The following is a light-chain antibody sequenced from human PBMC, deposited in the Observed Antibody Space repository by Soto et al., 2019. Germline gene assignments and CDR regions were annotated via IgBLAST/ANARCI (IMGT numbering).Light chain of an antibody. J-gene: IGLJ1*01. V-gene: IGLV2-23*01. CDR1: SSDVGSYNL. Sequence: QSVLTQPASVSGSPGQSITISCTGTSSDVGSYNLVSWYQHHPGKAPKLIIYEGSKRPSGISNRFSSSKSGNTASLTISGLQAEDEADYYCCSYAGSSTPSYVFGSGTKVTVL. CDR3: CSYAGSSTPSYV. CDR2: EGS.